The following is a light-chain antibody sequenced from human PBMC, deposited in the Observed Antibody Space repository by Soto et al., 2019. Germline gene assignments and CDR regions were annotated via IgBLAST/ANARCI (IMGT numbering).Light chain of an antibody. CDR1: QSVSSY. Sequence: EIALTQSPATLSLYQGERATLSCRASQSVSSYLAWYQQKPGQAPRLLIYDASNRATGIPARFSGSGSGTDFTLTISSLEPEEFAVYDCQQRSNWPGTFGQLTKLAIK. CDR3: QQRSNWPGT. CDR2: DAS. J-gene: IGKJ1*01. V-gene: IGKV3-11*01.